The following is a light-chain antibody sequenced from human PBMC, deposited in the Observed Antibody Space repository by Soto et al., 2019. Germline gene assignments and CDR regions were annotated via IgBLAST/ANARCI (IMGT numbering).Light chain of an antibody. V-gene: IGLV2-18*02. CDR3: SSYGSSSTYV. J-gene: IGLJ1*01. CDR2: EVS. Sequence: SVVSQPPTESGSPGQPDNKSCTGTSSDVGNYNRVSWYQQSPGTAPKLMIYEVSNRPSGVPDRFSGSKSANTASLTISGLQAEDEADYYCSSYGSSSTYVFGTGTKVTVL. CDR1: SSDVGNYNR.